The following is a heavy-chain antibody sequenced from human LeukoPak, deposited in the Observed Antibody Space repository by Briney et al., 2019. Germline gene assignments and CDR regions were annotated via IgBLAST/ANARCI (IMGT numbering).Heavy chain of an antibody. J-gene: IGHJ4*02. Sequence: GGSLRLSCAASGFTFSPFTMNWVRQAPGKGLEWVSGICGSDSSTYYADFVKGRFTISRDNSKNTLYLQMNSLRADDTAVYYCAKGGGWLYYFDYWGQGTLVTVSS. CDR1: GFTFSPFT. D-gene: IGHD4-23*01. CDR2: ICGSDSST. CDR3: AKGGGWLYYFDY. V-gene: IGHV3-23*01.